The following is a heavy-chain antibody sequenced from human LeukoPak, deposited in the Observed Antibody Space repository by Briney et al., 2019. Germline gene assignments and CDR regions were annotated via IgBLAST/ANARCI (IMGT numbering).Heavy chain of an antibody. J-gene: IGHJ4*02. CDR2: IYYSGST. V-gene: IGHV4-61*05. Sequence: SETLSLTCTVSGGSISSSSYYWGWIRQPPGKGLEWIGYIYYSGSTNYNPSLKSRVTISVDTSKNQFSLKLSSVTAADTAVYYCARGSGGRYFDWLFVYWGQGTLVTVSS. CDR3: ARGSGGRYFDWLFVY. CDR1: GGSISSSSYY. D-gene: IGHD3-9*01.